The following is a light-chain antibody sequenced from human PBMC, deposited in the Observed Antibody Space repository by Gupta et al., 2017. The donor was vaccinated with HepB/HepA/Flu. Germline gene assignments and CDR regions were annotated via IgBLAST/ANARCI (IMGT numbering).Light chain of an antibody. CDR1: SSDVGYNY. CDR2: EVF. Sequence: QSALTQPGSVSGSPGQSITISCTGTSSDVGYNYVSWYQQHPGKAPKLLIYEVFNRPSGVSNRFSGSKSGNTASLTISGLQADDEADYYCTSYISSTTPVVFGGGTKLTVL. J-gene: IGLJ2*01. CDR3: TSYISSTTPVV. V-gene: IGLV2-14*03.